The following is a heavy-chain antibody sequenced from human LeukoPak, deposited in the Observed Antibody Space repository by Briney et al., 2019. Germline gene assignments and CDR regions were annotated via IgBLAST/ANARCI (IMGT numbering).Heavy chain of an antibody. J-gene: IGHJ4*02. Sequence: GGSLRLFCAASGFILSSYWMSWLREAPGEGGMWVANIKQGRSQKYYVDSVKGQFTISRDKDKNSLDLQLYSLRAEDTPLYYYARPKWGDFWSGYYRGIDYWGQGTLVTVSS. CDR2: IKQGRSQK. V-gene: IGHV3-7*01. CDR1: GFILSSYW. CDR3: ARPKWGDFWSGYYRGIDY. D-gene: IGHD3-3*01.